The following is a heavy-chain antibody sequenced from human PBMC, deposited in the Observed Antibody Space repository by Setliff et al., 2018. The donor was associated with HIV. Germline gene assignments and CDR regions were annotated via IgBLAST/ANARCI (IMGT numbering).Heavy chain of an antibody. Sequence: PSPTLSLTCAISGDSVLSSRAAWNWIRQSPSGGLEWLGRIYYRSKWYSEYAVSVKSRLTIKPDTLENRFSLQLSSVTPEDTAVYFCARDCDPSRYYYLSLFDFWGQGTQVTVSS. J-gene: IGHJ4*02. CDR2: IYYRSKWYS. V-gene: IGHV6-1*01. CDR1: GDSVLSSRAA. D-gene: IGHD3-22*01. CDR3: ARDCDPSRYYYLSLFDF.